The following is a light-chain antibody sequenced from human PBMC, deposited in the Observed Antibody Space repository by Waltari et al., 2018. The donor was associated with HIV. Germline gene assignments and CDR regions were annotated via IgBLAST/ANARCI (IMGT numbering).Light chain of an antibody. J-gene: IGKJ3*01. Sequence: EIVLTQSPGTLSLSPGERATLSCRASQSVNSSYLAWYKQKPGQAPRLLIYGASSRATGIPDRFSGSGSVTDFTLTISRLEPEDFAVYYCQQYGSSPLFTCGPGTKVDIK. V-gene: IGKV3-20*01. CDR2: GAS. CDR3: QQYGSSPLFT. CDR1: QSVNSSY.